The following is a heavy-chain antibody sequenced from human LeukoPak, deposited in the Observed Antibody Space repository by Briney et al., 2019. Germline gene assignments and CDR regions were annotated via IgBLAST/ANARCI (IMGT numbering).Heavy chain of an antibody. J-gene: IGHJ6*03. CDR1: GFTFSSYT. CDR3: ARAVGATYYYYYYMDV. V-gene: IGHV3-21*01. CDR2: ISTSSSYI. Sequence: GGSLRLSCAASGFTFSSYTMNWVHQAPGKGLEWVSSISTSSSYIYYADSVKGRFSISRDNAKNSLHLQMNSLRAEDTAVYYCARAVGATYYYYYYMDVWGKGTTVTISS. D-gene: IGHD1-26*01.